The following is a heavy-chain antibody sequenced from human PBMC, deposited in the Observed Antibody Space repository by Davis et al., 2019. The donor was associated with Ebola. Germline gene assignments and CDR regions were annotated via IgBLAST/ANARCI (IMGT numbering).Heavy chain of an antibody. CDR2: IWYDGSNK. J-gene: IGHJ4*02. Sequence: GGSLRLSCAASGFTFSSYWMSWVRQAPGKGLEWVAVIWYDGSNKYYADSVKGRFTIPRDNSKNTLYLQMNSLKADDTAVYYCARDRQDYVWGSYRTRLSYFDYWGQGTLVTVSS. D-gene: IGHD3-16*02. CDR3: ARDRQDYVWGSYRTRLSYFDY. CDR1: GFTFSSYW. V-gene: IGHV3-33*08.